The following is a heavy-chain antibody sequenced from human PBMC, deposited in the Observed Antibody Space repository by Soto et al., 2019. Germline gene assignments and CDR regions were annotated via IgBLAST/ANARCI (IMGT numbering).Heavy chain of an antibody. CDR3: AKGRSSMIVVVMDY. Sequence: GGSLRLSCVASGFNFDDSAMNWVRQVPGRGLEWVSGITWNSGHILYADSVKGRFTISRDNAKKSLYLELNSLRPEDTALYYCAKGRSSMIVVVMDYWGQGTPVTVSS. CDR1: GFNFDDSA. V-gene: IGHV3-9*01. D-gene: IGHD3-22*01. J-gene: IGHJ4*02. CDR2: ITWNSGHI.